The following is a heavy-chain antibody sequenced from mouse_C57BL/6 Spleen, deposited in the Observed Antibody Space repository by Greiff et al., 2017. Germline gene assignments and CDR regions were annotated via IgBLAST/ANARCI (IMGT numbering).Heavy chain of an antibody. Sequence: EVMLVESEGGLVQPGSSMKLSCTASGFTFSDYYMAWVRQVPEKGLEWVANINYDGSSTYYLDSLKSRFIISRDNAKNILYLQMSSLQSEDTATYYCARADSSGYVYWGQGTLVTVSA. J-gene: IGHJ3*01. D-gene: IGHD3-2*02. CDR2: INYDGSST. CDR1: GFTFSDYY. CDR3: ARADSSGYVY. V-gene: IGHV5-16*01.